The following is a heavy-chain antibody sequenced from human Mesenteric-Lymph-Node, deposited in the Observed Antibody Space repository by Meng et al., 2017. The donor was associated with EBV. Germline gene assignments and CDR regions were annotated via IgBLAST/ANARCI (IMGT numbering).Heavy chain of an antibody. J-gene: IGHJ4*02. D-gene: IGHD1-26*01. Sequence: QVHLVQSGAEVKKPGASGKVSCXXSGYTFTNYYVHWVRQPPGQGLEWMGIIQPSGGRTTYAQKFQGRVTLTSDTSTSTVYMELSSLRSEDTAVYYCAKEREGLSGSSPWDYWGQGTLVTVSS. V-gene: IGHV1-46*01. CDR1: GYTFTNYY. CDR2: IQPSGGRT. CDR3: AKEREGLSGSSPWDY.